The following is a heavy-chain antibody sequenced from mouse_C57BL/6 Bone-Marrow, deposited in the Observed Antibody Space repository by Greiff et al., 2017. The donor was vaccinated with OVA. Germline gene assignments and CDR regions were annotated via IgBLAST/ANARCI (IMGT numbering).Heavy chain of an antibody. CDR1: GYTFTDYE. CDR3: ARHPYGRHMDY. V-gene: IGHV1-15*01. D-gene: IGHD1-1*01. CDR2: IDPETGGT. J-gene: IGHJ4*01. Sequence: QVQLKESGAELVRPGASVTLSCKASGYTFTDYEMHWVKQTPVHGLEWIGAIDPETGGTAYNQKFKGKAILTADKSSSTAYMELRSLTSEDSAVDYCARHPYGRHMDYWGQGTSVTVSS.